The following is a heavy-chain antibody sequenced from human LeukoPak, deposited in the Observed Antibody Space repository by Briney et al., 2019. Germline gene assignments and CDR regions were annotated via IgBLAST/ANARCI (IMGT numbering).Heavy chain of an antibody. J-gene: IGHJ4*02. Sequence: GRSLRLSCAASGFTFTSYGMHWVRQSPGKGLEWVALITYDGYYKYYSDSVKGRFTISSDTSKNTLYLQMNSLRAEDTAVYYCARGSSGYHYPDYWGQGTLVTVSS. CDR3: ARGSSGYHYPDY. D-gene: IGHD3-22*01. CDR2: ITYDGYYK. V-gene: IGHV3-30*03. CDR1: GFTFTSYG.